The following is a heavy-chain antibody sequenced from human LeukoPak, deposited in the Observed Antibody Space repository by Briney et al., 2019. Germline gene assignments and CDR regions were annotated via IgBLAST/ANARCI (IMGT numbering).Heavy chain of an antibody. J-gene: IGHJ4*02. CDR1: GGSIRSYY. CDR3: ARTRETYYYDSSGCGAFDC. V-gene: IGHV4-59*08. CDR2: IYYSGRT. D-gene: IGHD3-22*01. Sequence: SETLSLTCTVSGGSIRSYYWSWIRQPPGKGLEWIGYIYYSGRTNYNPSLKSRVTISVDTSKNQFSLKLSSVTAADTAVYYCARTRETYYYDSSGCGAFDCWGQGTLVTVSS.